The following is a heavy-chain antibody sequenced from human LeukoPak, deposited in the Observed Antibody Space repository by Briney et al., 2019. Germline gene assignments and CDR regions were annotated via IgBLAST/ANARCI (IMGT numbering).Heavy chain of an antibody. J-gene: IGHJ4*02. D-gene: IGHD5-18*01. CDR3: ARDLVQLWSKDF. V-gene: IGHV3-48*03. Sequence: GGSLGLSCAASGFTFSNYEFNWVRQAPGKGLEWVSYISSSGRNIYYADSVKGRFTISRDNAKNSLYLQMNSLRAEDTAVYYCARDLVQLWSKDFWGQGTLVTVSS. CDR2: ISSSGRNI. CDR1: GFTFSNYE.